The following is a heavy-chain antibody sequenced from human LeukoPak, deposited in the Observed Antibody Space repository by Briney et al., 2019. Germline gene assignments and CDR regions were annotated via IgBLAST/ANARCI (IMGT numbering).Heavy chain of an antibody. Sequence: ASVKVSCKASGYTFSTYYIHWVRQAPGQGLEWVGVINPSGGTTTYAQKFQGRVTMTRDTSTSTVYMELSSLRAEDTAVYYCAKERREQSRDNYFDYWGQGTLVTVSS. CDR1: GYTFSTYY. CDR3: AKERREQSRDNYFDY. CDR2: INPSGGTT. J-gene: IGHJ4*02. D-gene: IGHD1-1*01. V-gene: IGHV1-46*01.